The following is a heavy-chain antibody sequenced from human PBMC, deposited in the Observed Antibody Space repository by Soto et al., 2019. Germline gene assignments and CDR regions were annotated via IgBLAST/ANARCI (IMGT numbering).Heavy chain of an antibody. CDR1: GGTFSSYA. D-gene: IGHD3-22*01. J-gene: IGHJ4*02. CDR3: GRGGNYYDRSGYYVY. CDR2: IIPIFGTA. V-gene: IGHV1-69*12. Sequence: QVQLVQSGAEVKKPGSSVKVSCKASGGTFSSYAISWVRQAPGQGLEWMGGIIPIFGTANYAQKFQGRVTITADETTSTAYRELSSLRSEGTAVYYCGRGGNYYDRSGYYVYGGQGTLVTVSS.